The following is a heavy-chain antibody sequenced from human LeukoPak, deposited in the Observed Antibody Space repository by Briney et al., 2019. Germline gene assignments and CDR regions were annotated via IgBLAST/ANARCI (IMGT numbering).Heavy chain of an antibody. D-gene: IGHD2-2*02. V-gene: IGHV3-23*01. Sequence: PRGSLRLSCAISGLTHHDYAMTWVRQAPGQGLEWVSTIVGDSSKTYYADSVKGRFTISRDNSNYMLFLHMNSLRAEDTAIYYCAKQPYNYYYLDVWGKGTTVTVSS. CDR3: AKQPYNYYYLDV. J-gene: IGHJ6*03. CDR1: GLTHHDYA. CDR2: IVGDSSKT.